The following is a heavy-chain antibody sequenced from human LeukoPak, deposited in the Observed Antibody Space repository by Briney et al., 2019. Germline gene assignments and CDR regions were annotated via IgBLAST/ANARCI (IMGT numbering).Heavy chain of an antibody. CDR1: GYTFTSYY. D-gene: IGHD5-18*01. CDR2: SSFYNGNT. CDR3: ARAYGGYSYGSDH. V-gene: IGHV1-18*04. J-gene: IGHJ4*02. Sequence: ASVKVSCKASGYTFTSYYMHWVRQAPGQGLEWMGWSSFYNGNTNYAQKFQGRVTMTTDTSTSTAYMELGSLTSDDTAVYYCARAYGGYSYGSDHWGQGTLVIVSS.